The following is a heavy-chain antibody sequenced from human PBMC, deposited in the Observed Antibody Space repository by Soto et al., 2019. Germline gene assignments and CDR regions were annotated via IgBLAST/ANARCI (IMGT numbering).Heavy chain of an antibody. V-gene: IGHV1-69*02. CDR1: GGTFSTYT. D-gene: IGHD6-25*01. CDR3: TLGSGSAETFDI. CDR2: IIPMLDIT. Sequence: QVQLLQSGAEMKKPGSSVKVSCKASGGTFSTYTIIWVRQAPGQGLEWMGRIIPMLDITNTAQSFQGRVMITADKSTSTGYLELSALRSDDTAIYFCTLGSGSAETFDIWGRGTMVTVSS. J-gene: IGHJ3*02.